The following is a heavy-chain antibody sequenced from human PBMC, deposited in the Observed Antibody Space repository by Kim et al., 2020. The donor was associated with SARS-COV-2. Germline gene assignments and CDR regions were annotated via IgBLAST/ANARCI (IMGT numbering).Heavy chain of an antibody. CDR1: GGSISRISNNF. CDR2: IYYDGRS. D-gene: IGHD2-15*01. CDR3: ARDSGHGNLPFDY. J-gene: IGHJ4*02. Sequence: SETLSLSCSVSGGSISRISNNFWAWIRQSPGKGLEWIGYIYYDGRSYYTPSLQSRASISVDMSRNRFSLDLRSVSTADTATYYCARDSGHGNLPFDYWGQGILVTVSS. V-gene: IGHV4-61*05.